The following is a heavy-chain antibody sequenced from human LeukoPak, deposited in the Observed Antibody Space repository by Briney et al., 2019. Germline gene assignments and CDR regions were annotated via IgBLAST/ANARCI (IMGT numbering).Heavy chain of an antibody. D-gene: IGHD2-2*02. CDR2: ISGSGGST. V-gene: IGHV3-23*01. J-gene: IGHJ4*02. Sequence: GGSLSLSCAASGFTFSSYAMSWVRQAPGKGLEWVSAISGSGGSTYYADSVKGRFTISRDNSKNTLYLQMNSLRAEDTAVYYCAKGVVSQLLLYQNYFDYWGQGTLVTVSS. CDR1: GFTFSSYA. CDR3: AKGVVSQLLLYQNYFDY.